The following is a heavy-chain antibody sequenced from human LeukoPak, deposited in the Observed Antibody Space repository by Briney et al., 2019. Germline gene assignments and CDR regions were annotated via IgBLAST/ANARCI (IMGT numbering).Heavy chain of an antibody. V-gene: IGHV4-34*01. Sequence: WETLSLTCAVYGGSFSGYYWSWIRQPPGKGLEWIGEINHSGSTNYNPSLKSLVTISVDTSKNQFSLELRSVTAADAAVYYWARGRSRYYDVLTGYDQGFDYWGQGTLVTVSS. CDR3: ARGRSRYYDVLTGYDQGFDY. CDR2: INHSGST. D-gene: IGHD3-9*01. CDR1: GGSFSGYY. J-gene: IGHJ4*02.